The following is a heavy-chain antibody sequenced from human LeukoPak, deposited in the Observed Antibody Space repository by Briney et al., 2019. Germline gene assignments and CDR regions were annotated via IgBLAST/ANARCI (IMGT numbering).Heavy chain of an antibody. Sequence: AVTVSCKASGFTFTISAMQWVRQARGQRLEWIGGIFVGSGNRNYAQKFQERVSITRDMSTGTAYMELRSLGSEDTAVYYCAKGTTSSPTCPIDYWGPGTLVTVSS. CDR3: AKGTTSSPTCPIDY. CDR1: GFTFTISA. CDR2: IFVGSGNR. D-gene: IGHD2-2*01. V-gene: IGHV1-58*02. J-gene: IGHJ4*02.